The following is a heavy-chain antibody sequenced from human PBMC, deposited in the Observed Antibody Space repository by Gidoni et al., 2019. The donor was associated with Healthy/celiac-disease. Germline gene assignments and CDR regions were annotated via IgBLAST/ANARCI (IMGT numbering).Heavy chain of an antibody. CDR2: IYHSGNT. CDR1: DYSISSGYY. J-gene: IGHJ4*02. D-gene: IGHD5-12*01. V-gene: IGHV4-38-2*02. Sequence: QVQLQESCPGLVKPSETLSLTCAVSDYSISSGYYWGWIRQPPGKGLEWIGSIYHSGNTFYNPSLKSRVTISVDTSKNHFSLRLSSVTAADTAVYYCARERAAVATLIQFDYWGQGTLVTVSS. CDR3: ARERAAVATLIQFDY.